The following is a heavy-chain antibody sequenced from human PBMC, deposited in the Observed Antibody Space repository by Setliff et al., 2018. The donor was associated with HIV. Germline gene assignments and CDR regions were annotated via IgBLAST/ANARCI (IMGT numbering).Heavy chain of an antibody. V-gene: IGHV3-11*05. CDR3: ARVMIGYSGYDAFDY. Sequence: GGSLRLSCAASGFTFSDYYMSWIRQAPGKGLEWVSYITGSSSYTNYADSVKGRFTISRDNAKNSLYLQMNSLRAEDTAVYYCARVMIGYSGYDAFDYWGQGTLVTVPQ. CDR1: GFTFSDYY. J-gene: IGHJ4*02. D-gene: IGHD5-12*01. CDR2: ITGSSSYT.